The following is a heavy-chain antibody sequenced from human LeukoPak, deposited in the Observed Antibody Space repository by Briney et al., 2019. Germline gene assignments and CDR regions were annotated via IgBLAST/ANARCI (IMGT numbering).Heavy chain of an antibody. Sequence: TPSETLSLTCTVSGGSISSSYFWGWIRQPPGKGLEWIGSIYYSGSTYYNPSLKSRVTISLDTSKNQFSLRVSSVTAADTAVYYCAKDNPNSELPVGFQHWGQGTLVTVSS. V-gene: IGHV4-39*07. CDR1: GGSISSSYF. CDR3: AKDNPNSELPVGFQH. J-gene: IGHJ1*01. CDR2: IYYSGST. D-gene: IGHD1-14*01.